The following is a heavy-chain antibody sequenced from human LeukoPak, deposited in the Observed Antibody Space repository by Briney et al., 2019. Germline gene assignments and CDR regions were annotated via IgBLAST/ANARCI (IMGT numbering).Heavy chain of an antibody. CDR3: ARPTGGTTSPYYFDY. CDR2: INHSGST. D-gene: IGHD1-14*01. CDR1: GGSFSGYY. J-gene: IGHJ4*02. Sequence: PSETLSLTCAVYGGSFSGYYWSWLRQPPGKGLEWIGEINHSGSTNYNPSLKSRVTISVDTSKNQFSLKPSSVTAADTAVYYCARPTGGTTSPYYFDYWGQGTLVTVSS. V-gene: IGHV4-34*01.